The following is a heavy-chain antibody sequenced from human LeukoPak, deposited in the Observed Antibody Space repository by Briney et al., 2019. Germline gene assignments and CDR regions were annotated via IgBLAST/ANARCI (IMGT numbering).Heavy chain of an antibody. V-gene: IGHV4-34*01. CDR2: INHSGST. J-gene: IGHJ4*02. Sequence: SETLSLTCAVYGGSFSGYYWSWIRQPPGKGLEWIGEINHSGSTNYNPSLKSRVTISVDTSKNQFSLKLSSVTAADTAVYYCARQQGYSSGWFDYWGQGTLVTVSS. CDR1: GGSFSGYY. D-gene: IGHD6-19*01. CDR3: ARQQGYSSGWFDY.